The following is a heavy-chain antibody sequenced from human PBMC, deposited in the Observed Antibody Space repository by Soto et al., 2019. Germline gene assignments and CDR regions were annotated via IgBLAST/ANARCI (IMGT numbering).Heavy chain of an antibody. CDR3: AKGKGVGATPDGANC. CDR1: GFTFSHYS. Sequence: GGSLRLSCAASGFTFSHYSMNWVRQAPGKGLEWVSYISTNGTTIYYAESVKGRFTISRDNAKNSLYLQMNSLRAEDTAIYYCAKGKGVGATPDGANCWGQGTLVTVSS. D-gene: IGHD1-26*01. J-gene: IGHJ4*02. V-gene: IGHV3-48*01. CDR2: ISTNGTTI.